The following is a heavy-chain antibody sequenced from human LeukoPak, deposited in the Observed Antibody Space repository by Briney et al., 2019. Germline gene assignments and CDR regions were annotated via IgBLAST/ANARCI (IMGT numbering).Heavy chain of an antibody. J-gene: IGHJ5*02. CDR2: IIPILGIA. V-gene: IGHV1-69*04. D-gene: IGHD2-15*01. CDR1: GGTFSSYA. Sequence: SVKVSCKASGGTFSSYAISWVRQAPGQGLEWMGRIIPILGIANYAQKFQGRVTITADKSTSTAYMELSSLRSEDTAVYYCAREGVWCGSCYSANWFDPWGQGTLVTVSS. CDR3: AREGVWCGSCYSANWFDP.